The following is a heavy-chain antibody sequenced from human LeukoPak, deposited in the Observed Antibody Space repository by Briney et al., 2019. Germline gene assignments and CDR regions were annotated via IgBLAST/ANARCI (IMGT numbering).Heavy chain of an antibody. CDR3: AGEPLSGLGSGYYMDV. D-gene: IGHD3/OR15-3a*01. CDR2: IYTGGST. V-gene: IGHV3-53*01. J-gene: IGHJ6*03. Sequence: GGSLRLSCAVSGFTVSSNYMSWIRQPPGKGLEWVSGIYTGGSTYSADSVKGRFTIFRDNSKNTLHLQMLSLRVEDTAVYYCAGEPLSGLGSGYYMDVWGKGTTVTVSS. CDR1: GFTVSSNY.